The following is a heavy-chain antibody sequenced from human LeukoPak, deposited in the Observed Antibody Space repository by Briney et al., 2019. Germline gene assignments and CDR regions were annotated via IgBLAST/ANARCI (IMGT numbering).Heavy chain of an antibody. D-gene: IGHD6-19*01. CDR3: ARGIIAVAGIVDY. Sequence: GASVKASCTASGYTFTSYDINWVRQATGQGLEWMGWMNPNSGNTGYAQKFQGRVTMTRNTSISTAYMELSSLRSEDTAVYYCARGIIAVAGIVDYWGQGTLVTVSS. J-gene: IGHJ4*02. CDR1: GYTFTSYD. V-gene: IGHV1-8*01. CDR2: MNPNSGNT.